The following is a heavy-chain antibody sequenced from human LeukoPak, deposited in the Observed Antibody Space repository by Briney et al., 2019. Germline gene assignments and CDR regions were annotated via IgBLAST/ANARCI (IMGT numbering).Heavy chain of an antibody. D-gene: IGHD1-26*01. CDR3: VRWSGTYPLYYLDY. J-gene: IGHJ4*02. CDR2: IRHDGGDK. CDR1: GYTFSSHG. V-gene: IGHV3-30*19. Sequence: GKSLRLSCATSGYTFSSHGLHWVRQAPGKGLECVASIRHDGGDKYYSESVKGRFTISKDNTKNRLFLYMNSLRPEDTAVYYCVRWSGTYPLYYLDYWGQGTLVTVSS.